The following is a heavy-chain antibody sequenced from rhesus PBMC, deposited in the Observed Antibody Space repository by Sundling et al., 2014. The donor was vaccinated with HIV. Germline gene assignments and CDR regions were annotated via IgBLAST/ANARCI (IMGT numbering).Heavy chain of an antibody. D-gene: IGHD2-15*01. Sequence: QVQLQESGPGLVKPSETLSLTCTVSGGSMSGGYGWAWVRQAPGRGLEWVGSVYSDTGNTYYNPSLKSRVTISTDTSRNHFSLRLRSVAAGDTAVYYCARAAIGVVELTAPLRSFDYWGQGVLVTVSS. V-gene: IGHV4-143*01. CDR2: VYSDTGNT. CDR1: GGSMSGGYG. J-gene: IGHJ4*01. CDR3: ARAAIGVVELTAPLRSFDY.